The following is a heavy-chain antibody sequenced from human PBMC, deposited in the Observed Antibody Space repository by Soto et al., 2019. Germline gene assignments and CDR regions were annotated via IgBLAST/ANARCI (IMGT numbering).Heavy chain of an antibody. CDR3: AGRPGEQHPDAFDI. V-gene: IGHV1-69*12. J-gene: IGHJ3*02. CDR1: GGTFSSYA. Sequence: QVQLVQSGAEVKKPGSSVKVSCKASGGTFSSYAISWVRQAPGQGLEWMGGIIPIFGTANYAQKFQGRVTITADESTSPAYMELSSLRSEDTAVYYCAGRPGEQHPDAFDICGQGTMVTVSS. D-gene: IGHD6-13*01. CDR2: IIPIFGTA.